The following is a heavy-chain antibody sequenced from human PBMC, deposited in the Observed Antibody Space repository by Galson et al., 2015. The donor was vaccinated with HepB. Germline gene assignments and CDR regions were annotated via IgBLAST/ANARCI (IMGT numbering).Heavy chain of an antibody. D-gene: IGHD3-3*01. CDR1: GFTFDNYG. V-gene: IGHV3-20*04. CDR3: ARIRPGRWSGYPQGLWWFDP. J-gene: IGHJ5*02. CDR2: INWKTGST. Sequence: SLRLSCAASGFTFDNYGMSWVRQAPGKGLEWVSGINWKTGSTGYANSVKGRFTISRDNAKNSLYLQMNSLRAEDTAVYYCARIRPGRWSGYPQGLWWFDPWGQGTLVTVSS.